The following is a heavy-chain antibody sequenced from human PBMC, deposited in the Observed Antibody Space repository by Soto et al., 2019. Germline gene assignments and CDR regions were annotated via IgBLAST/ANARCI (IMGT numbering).Heavy chain of an antibody. V-gene: IGHV4-31*03. CDR1: GGSIRSGGCY. Sequence: PSETLSLTCTVSGGSIRSGGCYWSWIRKHPGKGLEWIGYIYYSGSTYYNPSLKSRVTISVDTSKNQFSLKLSSVTAADTAVYYCARVRLFGIAAAGTVGYWGQGTLVTVSS. CDR2: IYYSGST. D-gene: IGHD6-13*01. CDR3: ARVRLFGIAAAGTVGY. J-gene: IGHJ4*02.